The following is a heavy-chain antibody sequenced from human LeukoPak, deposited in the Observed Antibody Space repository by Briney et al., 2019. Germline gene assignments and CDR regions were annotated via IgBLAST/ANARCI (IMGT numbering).Heavy chain of an antibody. CDR3: ARQGYYDTSYYFDY. J-gene: IGHJ4*02. Sequence: SETLSLTCTVSGGSICSYYWSWIRQPPGKGLEWIGYIYYSGSTNYNPSLKSRVTISVDTSKNQFSLKLSFVTAADTAVYYCARQGYYDTSYYFDYWGQGTLVTVSS. V-gene: IGHV4-59*08. CDR1: GGSICSYY. CDR2: IYYSGST. D-gene: IGHD3-9*01.